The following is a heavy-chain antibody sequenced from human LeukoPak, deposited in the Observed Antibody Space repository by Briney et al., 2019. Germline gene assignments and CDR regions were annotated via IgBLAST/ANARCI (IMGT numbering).Heavy chain of an antibody. CDR1: GFTFSSYA. CDR2: ISGSGGST. D-gene: IGHD6-19*01. Sequence: PGGSLRLSCAASGFTFSSYAMSWVRQAPGKGLEWVSAISGSGGSTYYADSVKGRFTISRDNSKNTLYLQMNSLRAEDTAVYYCAKETYSSGWYGLDGMDVWGQGTTVTDSS. V-gene: IGHV3-23*01. J-gene: IGHJ6*02. CDR3: AKETYSSGWYGLDGMDV.